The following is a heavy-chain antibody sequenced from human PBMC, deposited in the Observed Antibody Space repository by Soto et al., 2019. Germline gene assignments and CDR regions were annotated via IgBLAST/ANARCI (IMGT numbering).Heavy chain of an antibody. V-gene: IGHV1-69*13. Sequence: ASVKVSCKASGGTFSSYAISWVRQAPGQGLEWMGGIIPIFGTANYAQKFQGRVTITADESTSTAYMELSSLRSEDTAVYYCASPKFRFWQQLDPWGQGTLVTSPQ. CDR3: ASPKFRFWQQLDP. CDR2: IIPIFGTA. J-gene: IGHJ5*02. D-gene: IGHD3-3*01. CDR1: GGTFSSYA.